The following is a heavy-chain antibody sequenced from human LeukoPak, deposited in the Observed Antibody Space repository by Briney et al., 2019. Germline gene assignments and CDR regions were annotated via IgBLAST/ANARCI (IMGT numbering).Heavy chain of an antibody. D-gene: IGHD5-18*01. J-gene: IGHJ5*02. CDR3: ARDLDTAMVGFDP. CDR1: GGSFSGYY. CDR2: IYHSGST. Sequence: SEALSLTCAVYGGSFSGYYWSWIRQPPGKGLEWIGEIYHSGSTNYNPSLKSRVTISVDKSKNQFSLKLSSVTAADTAVYYCARDLDTAMVGFDPWGQGTLVTVSS. V-gene: IGHV4-34*01.